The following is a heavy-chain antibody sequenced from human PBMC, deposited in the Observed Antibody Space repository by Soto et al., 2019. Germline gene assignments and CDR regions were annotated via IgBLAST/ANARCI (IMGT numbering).Heavy chain of an antibody. D-gene: IGHD1-26*01. CDR3: ARKVPTNLWYFDY. V-gene: IGHV3-11*01. J-gene: IGHJ4*02. Sequence: QVQLVESGGGLVKPGGSLRLSCVASGFAFSDYYMTWIRQAPGKGLEWVAYISGSSDTIRYADSVKGRLTISRDNAKNSLYLQMNSLRPEDTAEYYCARKVPTNLWYFDYWGQGSLVTVSS. CDR2: ISGSSDTI. CDR1: GFAFSDYY.